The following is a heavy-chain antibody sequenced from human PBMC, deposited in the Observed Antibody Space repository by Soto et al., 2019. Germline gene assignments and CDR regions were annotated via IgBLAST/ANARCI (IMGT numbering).Heavy chain of an antibody. CDR3: AKAVVATVIELFDP. J-gene: IGHJ5*02. Sequence: EVQLLESGGGMVQPGGSLRLSCVASGFTFSNYAMSWVRQAPGKGLEWVSAISGSGGHTYYTDSVKGRFTISRDNSKNTLYLQMNRLRAEDTAVYFCAKAVVATVIELFDPWGQGTLVTVSS. CDR2: ISGSGGHT. V-gene: IGHV3-23*01. CDR1: GFTFSNYA. D-gene: IGHD2-15*01.